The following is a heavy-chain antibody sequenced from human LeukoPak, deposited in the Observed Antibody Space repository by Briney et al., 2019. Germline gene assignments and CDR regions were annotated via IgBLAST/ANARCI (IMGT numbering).Heavy chain of an antibody. CDR1: GGSISSSSYY. CDR3: ARAPYYYYMDV. J-gene: IGHJ6*03. Sequence: SETLSLTCTVSGGSISSSSYYWSWIRQPPGKGLEWIGYIYHSGSTNYNPSLKSRVTISVDTSKNQFSLKLSSATAADAAVYYCARAPYYYYMDVWGKGTTVTVSS. CDR2: IYHSGST. V-gene: IGHV4-61*01.